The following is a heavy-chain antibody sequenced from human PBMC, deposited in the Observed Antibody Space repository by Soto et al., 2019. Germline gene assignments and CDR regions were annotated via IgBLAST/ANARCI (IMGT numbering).Heavy chain of an antibody. CDR1: GGTFSSYA. CDR3: ARERPYCSGGSCYSEWFDY. V-gene: IGHV1-69*01. CDR2: IIPIFGTA. Sequence: QVQLVQSGAEVQKPGSSVKVSCKASGGTFSSYAISWVRQAPGQGLEWMGGIIPIFGTANYAQKFQGRVTITADESTSTAYMELSSLRSEDTAVYYCARERPYCSGGSCYSEWFDYWGQGTLVTVSS. D-gene: IGHD2-15*01. J-gene: IGHJ4*02.